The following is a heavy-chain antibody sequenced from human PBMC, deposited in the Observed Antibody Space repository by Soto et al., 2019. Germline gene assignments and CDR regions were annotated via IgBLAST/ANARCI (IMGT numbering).Heavy chain of an antibody. J-gene: IGHJ4*02. D-gene: IGHD2-8*01. Sequence: ASVKVSCKVSGYTLTELSMHWVRQAPGKGLERMGGFDPEDGETIYAQKFQGRVTMTEDTSKDTAYMELSSLRSEDKAVYYCATAFDVLMVYAYAVYYFDYWAQGTLVHVSS. V-gene: IGHV1-24*01. CDR1: GYTLTELS. CDR3: ATAFDVLMVYAYAVYYFDY. CDR2: FDPEDGET.